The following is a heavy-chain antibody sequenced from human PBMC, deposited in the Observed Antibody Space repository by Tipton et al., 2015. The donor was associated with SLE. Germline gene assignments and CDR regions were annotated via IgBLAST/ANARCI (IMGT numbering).Heavy chain of an antibody. Sequence: TLSLTCAVSGGSISSNNWWSWVRQPPGKGLEWIGEIHHSGSTNYNTSLKSRVTISVDTSKNQFSLKLSSVTAADTAVYYCASPPGAFDIWGQGTMVTVSS. CDR2: IHHSGST. CDR1: GGSISSNNW. V-gene: IGHV4-4*02. J-gene: IGHJ3*02. CDR3: ASPPGAFDI.